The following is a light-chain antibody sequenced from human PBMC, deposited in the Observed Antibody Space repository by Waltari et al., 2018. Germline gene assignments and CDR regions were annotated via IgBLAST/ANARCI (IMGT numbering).Light chain of an antibody. CDR1: RRVSTN. V-gene: IGKV1-39*01. J-gene: IGKJ2*01. CDR2: AAS. CDR3: QQSFNVPYT. Sequence: DIQMTQSPSSLSASVGDRVTITCRASRRVSTNLNWYQQKPGKGPRLLIYAASSLQGGVPPRFSGSGSGTDFTLTISSLQPEDFATYSCQQSFNVPYTFGQGTKVEIK.